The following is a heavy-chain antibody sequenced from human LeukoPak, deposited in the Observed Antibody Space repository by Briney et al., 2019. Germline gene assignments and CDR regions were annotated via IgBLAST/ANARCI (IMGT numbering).Heavy chain of an antibody. CDR3: ARDTAARGFDH. J-gene: IGHJ4*02. Sequence: PGRSLRLSCAASGFTFSSYAMHWVRQAPGKGLEWVAVISYDGSNKYYADSVKGRFTISRDNSKNTLYLQMNSLRAEDTAVYYCARDTAARGFDHWGQGTLVTVSS. CDR2: ISYDGSNK. D-gene: IGHD3-10*01. V-gene: IGHV3-30*04. CDR1: GFTFSSYA.